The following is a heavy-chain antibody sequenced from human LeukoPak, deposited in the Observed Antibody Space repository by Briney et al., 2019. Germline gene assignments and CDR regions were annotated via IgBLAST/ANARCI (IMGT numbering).Heavy chain of an antibody. CDR2: ISSSSSYI. V-gene: IGHV3-21*01. J-gene: IGHJ3*02. D-gene: IGHD3-10*01. CDR1: GFTFSSYS. Sequence: GGSLRLSCAASGFTFSSYSMNWVRQAPGKGLEWVSSISSSSSYIYYADPVKGRFTISRDNAKNSLYLQMNSLRAEDTAVYYCAREEDLTMVRGVIMVGAFDIWGQGTMVTVSS. CDR3: AREEDLTMVRGVIMVGAFDI.